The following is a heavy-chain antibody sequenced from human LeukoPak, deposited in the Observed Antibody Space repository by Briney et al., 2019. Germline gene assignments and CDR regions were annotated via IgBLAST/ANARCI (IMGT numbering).Heavy chain of an antibody. Sequence: ASVKVSCKASGYTFTGYYMHWVRQAPGQGLEWMGWINPNSGGTNYAQKFQGWVTMTRDTSISTAYMKLSRLRSDDTAVYYCARDRYYGSGSYYYYYGMDVWGKGTTVTVSS. CDR1: GYTFTGYY. CDR2: INPNSGGT. J-gene: IGHJ6*04. CDR3: ARDRYYGSGSYYYYYGMDV. V-gene: IGHV1-2*04. D-gene: IGHD3-10*01.